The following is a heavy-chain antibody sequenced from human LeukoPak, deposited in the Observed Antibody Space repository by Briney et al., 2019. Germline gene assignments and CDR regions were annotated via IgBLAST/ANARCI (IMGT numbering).Heavy chain of an antibody. CDR1: GFTLSNYW. V-gene: IGHV3-74*01. Sequence: GGSLRLSCAASGFTLSNYWMDWVRQAPGKGLVWVSRIGDDGSSTNYADSVKGRFTVSRDNAKNTLYLQMNSLRAEDTAVYHCARAWDYWGQGTLVTVSS. J-gene: IGHJ4*02. CDR2: IGDDGSST. CDR3: ARAWDY.